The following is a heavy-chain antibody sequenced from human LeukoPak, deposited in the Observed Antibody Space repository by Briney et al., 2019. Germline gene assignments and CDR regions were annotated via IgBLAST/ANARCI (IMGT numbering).Heavy chain of an antibody. CDR2: IYFSGRT. CDR3: ARDNPYGSGTDY. D-gene: IGHD3-10*01. J-gene: IGHJ4*02. CDR1: GGSISSSSYY. V-gene: IGHV4-39*07. Sequence: SETLSLTCNVSGGSISSSSYYWGWIRQPPGKGLERIGSIYFSGRTYYNMSLKSRVTISIDTSKNQFSLKVNSVTAADTAVYYCARDNPYGSGTDYWGQGTLVTVSS.